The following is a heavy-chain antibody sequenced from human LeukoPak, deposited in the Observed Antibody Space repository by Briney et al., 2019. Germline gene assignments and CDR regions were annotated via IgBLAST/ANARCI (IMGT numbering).Heavy chain of an antibody. CDR1: GYLFTRWW. Sequence: GESLKISCKGFGYLFTRWWIGWVRQLPGKGLEWMAIINPAVSDTSYRPPFRGLVTISIDKYIRTAYLLWDNLKASDTAIYYCAEQDGSAVSLDVWGLGTTVTVSS. J-gene: IGHJ6*02. V-gene: IGHV5-51*01. CDR2: INPAVSDT. D-gene: IGHD6-19*01. CDR3: AEQDGSAVSLDV.